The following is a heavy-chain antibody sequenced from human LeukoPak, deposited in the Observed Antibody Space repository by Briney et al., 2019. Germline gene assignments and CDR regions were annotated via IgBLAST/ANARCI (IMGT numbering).Heavy chain of an antibody. CDR1: GGTFSNYA. Sequence: SVKVSCKASGGTFSNYAISWVRQAPGQGLEWMGGIIPIFDTPNFAQKFQGRVTITADKSTSTAYMELRSLRSDDTAVYYCARDFRTAGYYYYMDVWGKGTTVTVSS. J-gene: IGHJ6*03. CDR2: IIPIFDTP. D-gene: IGHD3/OR15-3a*01. V-gene: IGHV1-69*06. CDR3: ARDFRTAGYYYYMDV.